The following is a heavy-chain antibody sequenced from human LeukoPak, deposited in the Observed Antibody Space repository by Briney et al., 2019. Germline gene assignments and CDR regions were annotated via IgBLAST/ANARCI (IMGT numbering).Heavy chain of an antibody. CDR1: GGSFSDYH. J-gene: IGHJ3*02. Sequence: SETLSLTCAVYGGSFSDYHWTWIRQPPGKGLEWIGEINHRGSTHYNPSLKSRVTISVDTSKKQFSLKLSSVTAADTAVYYCATYSTGFDIWGQGTVVTVSS. D-gene: IGHD6-19*01. V-gene: IGHV4-34*01. CDR3: ATYSTGFDI. CDR2: INHRGST.